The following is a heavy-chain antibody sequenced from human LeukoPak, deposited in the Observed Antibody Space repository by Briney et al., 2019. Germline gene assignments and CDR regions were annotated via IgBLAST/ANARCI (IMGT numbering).Heavy chain of an antibody. CDR3: ARGTYYDYIWGSYRPGQFDY. CDR2: IYYSGST. D-gene: IGHD3-16*02. CDR1: GGPISSGGYY. Sequence: PSETLSLTCTVSGGPISSGGYYWSWIRQHPGKGLEWIGYIYYSGSTYYNPSLKSRVTISVDTSKNQFSLKLSSVTAADTAVYYCARGTYYDYIWGSYRPGQFDYWGQGTLVTVSS. J-gene: IGHJ4*02. V-gene: IGHV4-31*03.